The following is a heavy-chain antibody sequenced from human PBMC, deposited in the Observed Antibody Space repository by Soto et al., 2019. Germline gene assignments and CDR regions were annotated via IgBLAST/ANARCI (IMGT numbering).Heavy chain of an antibody. V-gene: IGHV3-23*01. CDR3: ARIGYSYGYGY. Sequence: EVQLLESGGGLVQPGGSLRLSCAASGFTFSSYAMSWVRQAPGKGLEWVSAISGSGGSTYYADSVKGRFTISRDNSKNTLYLLMNSLRAEDTAVYYCARIGYSYGYGYWGQGTLVTVSS. D-gene: IGHD5-18*01. CDR1: GFTFSSYA. CDR2: ISGSGGST. J-gene: IGHJ4*02.